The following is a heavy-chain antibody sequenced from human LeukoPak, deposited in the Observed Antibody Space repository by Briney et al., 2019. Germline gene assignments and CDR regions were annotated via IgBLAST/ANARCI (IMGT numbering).Heavy chain of an antibody. J-gene: IGHJ4*02. CDR3: ARGLIAAPDY. Sequence: GGSLRLSCAASGFTFSSYSMNWVRQAPGKGLEWVSSISSSSSYIYYADSVKGRFTISRDNAKNSLYLQVNSLRAEDTAVYYCARGLIAAPDYWGQGTLVTVSS. V-gene: IGHV3-21*01. D-gene: IGHD6-13*01. CDR2: ISSSSSYI. CDR1: GFTFSSYS.